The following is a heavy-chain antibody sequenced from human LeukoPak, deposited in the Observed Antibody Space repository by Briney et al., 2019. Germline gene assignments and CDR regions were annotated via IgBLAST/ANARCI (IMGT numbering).Heavy chain of an antibody. D-gene: IGHD2-2*01. CDR1: GFSFSAYP. CDR2: ISASGDVT. CDR3: STTLVVEPAAYGAFDI. V-gene: IGHV3-23*01. J-gene: IGHJ3*02. Sequence: PGGSLRLSCAASGFSFSAYPMGWVRQAPGKGLQWLSGISASGDVTFHADRVKGRFAISRDNSKNTLYLQMNSLETEDTAVYYCSTTLVVEPAAYGAFDIWGQGTMVTVSS.